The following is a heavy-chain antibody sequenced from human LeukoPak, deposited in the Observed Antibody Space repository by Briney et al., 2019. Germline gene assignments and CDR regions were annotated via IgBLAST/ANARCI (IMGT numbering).Heavy chain of an antibody. V-gene: IGHV3-66*01. CDR2: VYSGGST. J-gene: IGHJ4*02. CDR3: ATADSGSYYSGFDY. Sequence: AVGSLRLSCAASGFTVSSNYMSWVRQAPGKGLEWVSVVYSGGSTHYADSVKGRFTISRDNSKNTLYLHMNSLRAEDTAVYYCATADSGSYYSGFDYWGQGTLVTVSS. CDR1: GFTVSSNY. D-gene: IGHD1-26*01.